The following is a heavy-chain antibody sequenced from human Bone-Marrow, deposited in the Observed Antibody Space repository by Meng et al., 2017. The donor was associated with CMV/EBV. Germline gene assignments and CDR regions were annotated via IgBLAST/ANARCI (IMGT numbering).Heavy chain of an antibody. CDR2: INEDGGIT. J-gene: IGHJ5*02. V-gene: IGHV3-74*01. CDR1: GFSLSRYW. CDR3: ARDLAGRADL. D-gene: IGHD1-26*01. Sequence: GGSLRLSCVASGFSLSRYWMHWVRQVPGKGLVWVSRINEDGGITNHADSVEGRFSISRDNAKNTLFLQMNSLRAEDTAVYYCARDLAGRADLWGPGRRVTVSS.